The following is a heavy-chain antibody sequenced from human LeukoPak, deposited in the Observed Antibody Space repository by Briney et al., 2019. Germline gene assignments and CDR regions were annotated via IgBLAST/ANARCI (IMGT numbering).Heavy chain of an antibody. J-gene: IGHJ4*02. CDR1: GGSISSYY. CDR2: IYYSGST. Sequence: PSETLSLTCTVSGGSISSYYWSWIRQPPGKGLEWIGYIYYSGSTNYNPSLKSRVTISVDTSKNQFSLKLSSVTAADTAVYYCAREYGSGSYIDYWGQGTLVTVPS. V-gene: IGHV4-59*01. CDR3: AREYGSGSYIDY. D-gene: IGHD3-10*01.